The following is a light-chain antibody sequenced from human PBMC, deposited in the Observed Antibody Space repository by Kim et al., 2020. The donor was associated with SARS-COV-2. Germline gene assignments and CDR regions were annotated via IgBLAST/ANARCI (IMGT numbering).Light chain of an antibody. V-gene: IGKV1-39*01. CDR2: AAS. Sequence: ASAGDRVTITCRASQSISSYLNWYQQKPGKAPKLLIHAASSLQSGVPSRFSGSGSGTDFTLTISSLQPEDFATYYCQQSYSTPWTFGQGTKVDIK. CDR3: QQSYSTPWT. J-gene: IGKJ1*01. CDR1: QSISSY.